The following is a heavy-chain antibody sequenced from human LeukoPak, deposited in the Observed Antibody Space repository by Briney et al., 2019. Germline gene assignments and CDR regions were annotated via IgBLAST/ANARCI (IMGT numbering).Heavy chain of an antibody. D-gene: IGHD2-2*02. CDR3: ARHQYTTSPLDF. Sequence: SETLSLTCTVSGGSISSYYWSWIRQPPGKGLELIGYIYYSGSTNYNPSLKSRVTISVDTSKNQFSLKLSSVTAAGTAVYYCARHQYTTSPLDFWGQGTLVTVSS. CDR2: IYYSGST. J-gene: IGHJ4*02. CDR1: GGSISSYY. V-gene: IGHV4-59*08.